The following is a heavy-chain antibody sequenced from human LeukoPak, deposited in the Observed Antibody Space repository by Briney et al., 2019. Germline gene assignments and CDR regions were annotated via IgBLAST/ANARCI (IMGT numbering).Heavy chain of an antibody. V-gene: IGHV1-18*01. Sequence: ASVKVSCKASGYTFSNYGISWVRQAPGQGLEWMGWISSYNDNTNYAQKLQGRVTMTTDTSTSTAYMELRSLRSDDTAVYYCARGGTSGWRTPNDDYWGQGTLVTVSS. CDR2: ISSYNDNT. J-gene: IGHJ4*02. CDR3: ARGGTSGWRTPNDDY. CDR1: GYTFSNYG. D-gene: IGHD6-19*01.